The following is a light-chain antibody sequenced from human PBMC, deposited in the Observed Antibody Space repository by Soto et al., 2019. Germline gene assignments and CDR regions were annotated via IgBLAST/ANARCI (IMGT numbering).Light chain of an antibody. J-gene: IGKJ5*01. CDR3: QHYAGGSRIT. Sequence: TQSPSTLSASVGDRVTITCRASQSVSSYLAWYQQKPGQAPRLLIYDASNRATGIPARFSGSGAGTDFTLTISRLEPEDFALYYCQHYAGGSRITFGQGTRLEIK. CDR1: QSVSSY. CDR2: DAS. V-gene: IGKV3-11*01.